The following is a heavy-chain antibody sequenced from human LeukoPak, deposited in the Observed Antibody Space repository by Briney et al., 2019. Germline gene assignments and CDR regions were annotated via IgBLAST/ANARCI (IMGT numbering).Heavy chain of an antibody. Sequence: ASVKVSCKASGYTFTSYDINWVRQATGQGLEWMGWMNPNSGNTGYAQKFQGRVTMTRNTSISTAYMELSSLRSEDTAVYYCARGAPKITMVRGVIITNYYYGMDVWGQGTTVTVSS. CDR2: MNPNSGNT. J-gene: IGHJ6*02. CDR1: GYTFTSYD. V-gene: IGHV1-8*01. CDR3: ARGAPKITMVRGVIITNYYYGMDV. D-gene: IGHD3-10*01.